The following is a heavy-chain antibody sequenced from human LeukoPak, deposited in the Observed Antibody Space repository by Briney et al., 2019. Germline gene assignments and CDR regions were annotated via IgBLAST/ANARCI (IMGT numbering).Heavy chain of an antibody. Sequence: GVSLTLSCAASGFAFSSYGMHWVRQAPGKGLEWVAFIRDEGIDKYYGDSVKGRVTISRDNSKNTLYLQIHSLRAEDTAVYYCARDRFYIPDVWGKGTTVTVSS. J-gene: IGHJ6*04. CDR3: ARDRFYIPDV. CDR1: GFAFSSYG. V-gene: IGHV3-30*02. D-gene: IGHD3-10*01. CDR2: IRDEGIDK.